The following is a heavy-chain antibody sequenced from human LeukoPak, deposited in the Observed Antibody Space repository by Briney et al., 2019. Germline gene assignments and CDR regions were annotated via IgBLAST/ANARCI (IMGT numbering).Heavy chain of an antibody. CDR1: GFSFSSYA. J-gene: IGHJ4*02. V-gene: IGHV3-23*01. CDR2: LSASGGTT. CDR3: AKRRGTPSAGRDFDWLFDY. D-gene: IGHD3-9*01. Sequence: PGGSLRLSCAASGFSFSSYAMTWVRQAPGKGLEWVSALSASGGTTYYADSVKGRFTTSRDNSKNTLYLHMNSLRAEDTAVYYCAKRRGTPSAGRDFDWLFDYWGQGTLVTVSS.